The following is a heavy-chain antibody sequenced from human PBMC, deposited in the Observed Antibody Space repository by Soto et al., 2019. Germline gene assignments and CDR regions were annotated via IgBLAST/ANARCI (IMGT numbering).Heavy chain of an antibody. CDR1: GGSISSGGYY. CDR3: ALRFGEPKTPEYWYFDL. CDR2: IYYSGST. Sequence: QVQLQESGPGLVKPSQTLSLTCTVSGGSISSGGYYWSWIRQHPGKGLEWIGYIYYSGSTYYNPSLKSRVTISVDTSKNQFSLKLSSVTAADTAVYYCALRFGEPKTPEYWYFDLWGRGTLVTVSS. J-gene: IGHJ2*01. V-gene: IGHV4-31*03. D-gene: IGHD3-10*01.